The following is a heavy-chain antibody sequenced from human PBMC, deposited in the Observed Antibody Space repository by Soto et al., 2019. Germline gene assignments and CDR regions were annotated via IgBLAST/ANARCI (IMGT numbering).Heavy chain of an antibody. Sequence: GGSLRLSCSASGFVFSRYGMHWVRQAPGKGLEGVAVISYDGRNKYYTSSVKGRLTISRDNSKNTLFLQMNSLRTEDTAVYFCAKTDRKLPLWFTIGDVWGQGTTVTVSS. CDR2: ISYDGRNK. CDR1: GFVFSRYG. V-gene: IGHV3-30*18. D-gene: IGHD3-10*01. CDR3: AKTDRKLPLWFTIGDV. J-gene: IGHJ6*02.